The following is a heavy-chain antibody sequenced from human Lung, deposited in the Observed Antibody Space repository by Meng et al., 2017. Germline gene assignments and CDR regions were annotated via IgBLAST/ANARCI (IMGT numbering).Heavy chain of an antibody. J-gene: IGHJ4*02. D-gene: IGHD1-26*01. Sequence: VQLEVSGGGWVQPGGSLTPSCAGSGFGFSNNSMSGVCQAPGQGLEWVASMSDTVGSTYTADSVTGRFTSSRDNSKNTMYLQMRSLRFEDMAIYYCEKVAGATSVRDFDYWGQGTLVTVSS. V-gene: IGHV3-23*04. CDR1: GFGFSNNS. CDR2: MSDTVGST. CDR3: EKVAGATSVRDFDY.